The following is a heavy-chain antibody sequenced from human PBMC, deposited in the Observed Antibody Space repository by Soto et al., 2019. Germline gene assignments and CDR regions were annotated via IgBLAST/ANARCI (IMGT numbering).Heavy chain of an antibody. V-gene: IGHV3-9*01. CDR2: ISWNSGSI. D-gene: IGHD2-21*02. J-gene: IGHJ4*02. CDR3: AKGQRVTTSNFDY. Sequence: PGGSLRLSCAASGFTFDDYAMHWVRQAPGKGLEWVSGISWNSGSIGYADSVKGRFTISRDNAKNSLYLQMNSLRAEDTALYYCAKGQRVTTSNFDYWGQGTLVTVSS. CDR1: GFTFDDYA.